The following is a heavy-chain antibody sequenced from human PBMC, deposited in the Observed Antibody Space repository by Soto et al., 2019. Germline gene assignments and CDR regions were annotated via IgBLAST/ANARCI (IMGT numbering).Heavy chain of an antibody. V-gene: IGHV4-59*01. CDR3: ARVGRVGYCSGGSCYSAHIRFAY. D-gene: IGHD2-15*01. CDR2: IYYSGST. Sequence: SETLSLTCTVSGGSISSYYWSWIRQPPGKGLEWIGYIYYSGSTNYNPSLKSRVTISVDTSKNQFSLKLSSVTAADTAVYYCARVGRVGYCSGGSCYSAHIRFAYWGQGSLVTVSS. CDR1: GGSISSYY. J-gene: IGHJ4*02.